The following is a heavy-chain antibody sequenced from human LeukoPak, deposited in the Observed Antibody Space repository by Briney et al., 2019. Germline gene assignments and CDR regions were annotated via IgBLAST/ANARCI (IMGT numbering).Heavy chain of an antibody. CDR1: GFTFSSYW. CDR2: IKQDGNER. CDR3: ARDGAFRIYDY. Sequence: GGSLRLSCAASGFTFSSYWMTWVRQAPGKGLEWVASIKQDGNERYYVDSVKGRFTISRDNARNSLYLQMSSLRADDTAVYYCARDGAFRIYDYWGQGTLVTVSS. V-gene: IGHV3-7*01. J-gene: IGHJ4*02. D-gene: IGHD3-3*02.